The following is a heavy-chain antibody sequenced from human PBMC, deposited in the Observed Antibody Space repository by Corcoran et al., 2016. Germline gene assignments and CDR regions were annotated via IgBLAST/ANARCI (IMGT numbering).Heavy chain of an antibody. CDR1: GGSFRGYS. CDR2: INHSGSP. CDR3: ASGYYYDSSGYYSWDY. V-gene: IGHV4-34*01. Sequence: QVQLQQWSAGLLKPSKTLSLTCAVNGGSFRGYSWSWIRQPPGKGLEWIVEINHSGSPNYNPSLKSRVPISVDKSKHQFSLKLISVTAADTAVYYCASGYYYDSSGYYSWDYWGQGTLVTVSS. D-gene: IGHD3-22*01. J-gene: IGHJ4*02.